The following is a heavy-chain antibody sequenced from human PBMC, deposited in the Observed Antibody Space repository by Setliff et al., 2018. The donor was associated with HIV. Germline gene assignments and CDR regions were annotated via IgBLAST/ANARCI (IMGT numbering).Heavy chain of an antibody. CDR2: INNDTTTT. D-gene: IGHD6-6*01. J-gene: IGHJ4*02. CDR3: AMFSSSSG. CDR1: GFTFSRYW. Sequence: GGSLRLSCAASGFTFSRYWMHWVRQAPGQGLVWVSGINNDTTTTTYADSVKGRFSISRDNAKKTLYLQMNGLRGDDTAVYYCAMFSSSSGWGQGTQVTV. V-gene: IGHV3-74*01.